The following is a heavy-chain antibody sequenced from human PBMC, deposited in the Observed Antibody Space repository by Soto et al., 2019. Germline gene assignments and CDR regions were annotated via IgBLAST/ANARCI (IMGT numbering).Heavy chain of an antibody. CDR3: ARASSSSSAADY. J-gene: IGHJ4*02. D-gene: IGHD6-6*01. CDR1: GESVSSGGYY. Sequence: QVELQESGPGLVEASQTLSLICSVSGESVSSGGYYWSWIGHHPGQGLERIGYIYDSESAYYSPSLTSRVTISMDTSKNHFAMKLSSVTAADTAVYYCARASSSSSAADYWGRGTLITVSS. V-gene: IGHV4-31*03. CDR2: IYDSESA.